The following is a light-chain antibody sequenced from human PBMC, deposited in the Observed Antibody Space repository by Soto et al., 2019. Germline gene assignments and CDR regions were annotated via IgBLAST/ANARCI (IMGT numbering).Light chain of an antibody. CDR2: GAS. V-gene: IGKV3-15*01. CDR3: QQYSSWPRT. J-gene: IGKJ1*01. Sequence: EIVLTQSPATLSVSPGGRATLSCRASKNGMYNLAWYQQKPGQAPRLLVYGASTRATDAPPRFRGSGSGTEFSLTISSLQSEDYATYFCQQYSSWPRTFGQGSRVEIK. CDR1: KNGMYN.